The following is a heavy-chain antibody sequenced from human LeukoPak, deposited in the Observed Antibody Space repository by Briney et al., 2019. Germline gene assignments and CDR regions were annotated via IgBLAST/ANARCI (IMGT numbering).Heavy chain of an antibody. CDR1: GFTFSSYG. D-gene: IGHD3-16*01. V-gene: IGHV3-30*18. CDR2: ISYDGRNK. CDR3: AKVRVDAYVSPNDY. J-gene: IGHJ4*02. Sequence: QPGGSLRLSCAASGFTFSSYGMHWVRQAPGMGLEWVAIISYDGRNKYYADSVKGRFTISRDNSGNTLYLQMNSLRAEDTALYYCAKVRVDAYVSPNDYWGQGTLVTVSS.